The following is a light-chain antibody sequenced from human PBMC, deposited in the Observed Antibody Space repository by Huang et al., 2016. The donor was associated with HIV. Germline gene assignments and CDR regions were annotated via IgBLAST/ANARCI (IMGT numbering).Light chain of an antibody. CDR1: QSVNNK. J-gene: IGKJ1*01. Sequence: EVVMTQSPVTLSVSPGERATLSCRASQSVNNKLAWFQQKPGQAPRLLIHDASIRATVIPDRFSGSGSWTEFTLTISSLQSEDFAVYYCQQYNNWPPWTFGQGTKVEIK. CDR3: QQYNNWPPWT. CDR2: DAS. V-gene: IGKV3-15*01.